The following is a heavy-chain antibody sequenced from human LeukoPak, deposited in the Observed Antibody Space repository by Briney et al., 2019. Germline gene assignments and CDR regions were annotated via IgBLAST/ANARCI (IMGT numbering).Heavy chain of an antibody. V-gene: IGHV3-21*04. CDR3: AKDKARGNYYYSMDV. D-gene: IGHD3-16*01. Sequence: GGSLRLSCAASGFTFSSYSMNWVRQAPGKGLEWVSSISSGSSYIYYADSVEGRFTISRDNSKNSLYLQMNSLRTEDTAFYYCAKDKARGNYYYSMDVWGKGTTVTVSS. CDR2: ISSGSSYI. CDR1: GFTFSSYS. J-gene: IGHJ6*03.